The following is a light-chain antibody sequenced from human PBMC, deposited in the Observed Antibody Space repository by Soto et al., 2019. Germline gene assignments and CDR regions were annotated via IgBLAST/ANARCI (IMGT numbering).Light chain of an antibody. CDR1: SSDVGGYNY. V-gene: IGLV2-14*01. J-gene: IGLJ2*01. CDR2: EVS. CDR3: SSYTSSSTLV. Sequence: QSALTQPASVSGSPGQSITISCTGTSSDVGGYNYVSWYQQHPGKAPKFMIYEVSNRPSGVSNRFSGSKSGNTASLTISGLQAEDEADYYCSSYTSSSTLVFGGGTKLPVL.